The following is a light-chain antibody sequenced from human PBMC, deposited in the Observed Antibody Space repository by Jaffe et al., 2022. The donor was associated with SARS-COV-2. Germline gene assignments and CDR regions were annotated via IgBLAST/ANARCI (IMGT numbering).Light chain of an antibody. Sequence: QSALTQPRSVSGSPGQSVTISCSGTSSDVGGYKYVFWYQQHPGKAPKLMIYDVSKRPSGVPDRFSGSKSGNTASLTISGLQAEDEADYYCCSYAGGYTFVFGGGTKLTVL. J-gene: IGLJ2*01. CDR3: CSYAGGYTFV. V-gene: IGLV2-11*01. CDR1: SSDVGGYKY. CDR2: DVS.